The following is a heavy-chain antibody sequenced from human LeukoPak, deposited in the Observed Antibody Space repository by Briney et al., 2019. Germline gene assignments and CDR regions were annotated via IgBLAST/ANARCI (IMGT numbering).Heavy chain of an antibody. CDR1: GFAFSSYA. J-gene: IGHJ4*02. CDR3: AKDGYSGYDFDY. V-gene: IGHV3-23*01. CDR2: ISGSGGST. Sequence: GGSLRLSCAASGFAFSSYAMSWVRQAPGKGLEWVSAISGSGGSTYYADSVKGRFTISRDNSKNTLYLQMNSLRAEDTAVYYCAKDGYSGYDFDYWGQGTLVTVSS. D-gene: IGHD5-12*01.